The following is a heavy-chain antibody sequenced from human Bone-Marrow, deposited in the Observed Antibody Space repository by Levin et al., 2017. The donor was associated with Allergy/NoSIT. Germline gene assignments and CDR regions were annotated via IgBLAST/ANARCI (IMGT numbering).Heavy chain of an antibody. CDR3: ARRGYCSGGSCWYYFDY. Sequence: GESLKISCKSSGYSFTNYWIGWVRQMPGKGLEWMGIIYPGDSDTRYSPSFQGQVTISVDKSISTAYLQWSSLKASDTAMYYCARRGYCSGGSCWYYFDYWGQGTLVTVSS. D-gene: IGHD2-15*01. CDR2: IYPGDSDT. CDR1: GYSFTNYW. J-gene: IGHJ4*02. V-gene: IGHV5-51*01.